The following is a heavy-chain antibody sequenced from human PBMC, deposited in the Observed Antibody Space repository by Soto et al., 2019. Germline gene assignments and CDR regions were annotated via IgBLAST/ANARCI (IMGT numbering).Heavy chain of an antibody. CDR3: ARGKDTAMVYYYYGMDV. Sequence: GESLKISCKGPGYSFTSYWIGWVRQMPGKGLEWMGIIYPGDSDTRYSPSFQGQVTISADKSISTAYLQWSSLKASDTAMYYCARGKDTAMVYYYYGMDVWGQGTTVTVSS. CDR1: GYSFTSYW. CDR2: IYPGDSDT. V-gene: IGHV5-51*01. D-gene: IGHD5-18*01. J-gene: IGHJ6*02.